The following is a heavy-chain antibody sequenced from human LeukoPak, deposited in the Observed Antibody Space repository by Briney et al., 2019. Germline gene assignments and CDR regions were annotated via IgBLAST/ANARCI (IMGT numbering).Heavy chain of an antibody. Sequence: GSLRLSCSASGFIFSNYWMTWVRQAPGKGLEWIGSIYYSGSTYYNPSLKSRVTISVDTSKNQLSLKLSSVTAADTAVYYCASARTSSRSWFTFDYWGQGILVTVSS. D-gene: IGHD6-13*01. V-gene: IGHV4-39*01. J-gene: IGHJ4*02. CDR3: ASARTSSRSWFTFDY. CDR1: GFIFSNYW. CDR2: IYYSGST.